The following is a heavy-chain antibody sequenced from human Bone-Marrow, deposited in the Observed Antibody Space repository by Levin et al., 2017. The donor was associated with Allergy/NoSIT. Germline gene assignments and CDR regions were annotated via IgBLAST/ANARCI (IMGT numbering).Heavy chain of an antibody. Sequence: SETLSLTCDVSGVSIDTYNWWTWVRQPPGKGLQWIGQINQRGTASYNSSLRSRVLMSVDKSTNQFSLNLSSVTAADTAVYFCARGPRRKNDLWSRYPASRIQSQYYGLDVWGHGTTVTVSS. CDR3: ARGPRRKNDLWSRYPASRIQSQYYGLDV. V-gene: IGHV4-4*02. J-gene: IGHJ6*02. CDR2: INQRGTA. CDR1: GVSIDTYNW. D-gene: IGHD3-3*01.